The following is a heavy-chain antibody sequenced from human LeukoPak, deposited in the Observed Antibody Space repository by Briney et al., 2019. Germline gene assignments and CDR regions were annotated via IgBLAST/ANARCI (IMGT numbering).Heavy chain of an antibody. J-gene: IGHJ4*02. Sequence: SGGSLRLSCTASGFTFSSYEMIWVRQAPGKGLEWLSYISDSGNTIYYADSVKGRFTVSRDNAKSSLFLQMNSLRVEDTAVYYCARVTSSYWGQGTLVTASS. CDR3: ARVTSSY. CDR2: ISDSGNTI. V-gene: IGHV3-48*03. CDR1: GFTFSSYE.